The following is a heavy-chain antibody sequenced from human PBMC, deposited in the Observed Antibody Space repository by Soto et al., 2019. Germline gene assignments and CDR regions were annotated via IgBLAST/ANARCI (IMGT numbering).Heavy chain of an antibody. V-gene: IGHV1-69*06. CDR3: ATYLQPYSSSWYPCGGQQVDYYYGMDV. Sequence: SVKVSWKDSGGTFSSCGISWVRQAPGQGLEWMGGIIPIFGTANYAQKFQGRVTITADKSTSTAYMELSSLRSEDTAVYYCATYLQPYSSSWYPCGGQQVDYYYGMDVWG. J-gene: IGHJ6*02. D-gene: IGHD6-13*01. CDR2: IIPIFGTA. CDR1: GGTFSSCG.